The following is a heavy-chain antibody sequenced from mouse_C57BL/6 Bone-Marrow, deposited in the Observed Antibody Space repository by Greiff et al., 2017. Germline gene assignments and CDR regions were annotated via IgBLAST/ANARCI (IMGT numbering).Heavy chain of an antibody. D-gene: IGHD2-2*01. V-gene: IGHV1-53*01. J-gene: IGHJ2*01. CDR1: GYTFTSYW. Sequence: QVQLQQPGTELVKPGASVKLSCKASGYTFTSYWLHWVKQRPGQGLEWIGNINPSNGGTNYNEKFKSKATLTVDKSSSTAYMQLSSLTSEDSAVYYCARWGLRRRGLGTSYYFDYWGQGTTLTVSS. CDR3: ARWGLRRRGLGTSYYFDY. CDR2: INPSNGGT.